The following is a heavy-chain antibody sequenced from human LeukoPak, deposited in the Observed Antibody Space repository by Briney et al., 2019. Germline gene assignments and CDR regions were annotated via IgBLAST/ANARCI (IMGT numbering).Heavy chain of an antibody. J-gene: IGHJ3*02. CDR3: ARAESFDYGEPWGAFDI. CDR2: VYYSGRT. CDR1: GASISSSSYF. Sequence: PSETLSLTCTVSGASISSSSYFWGWIRQSPGKGLEYIGSVYYSGRTYYNPSLKSRVTISVDTSKNQFSLKLSSVTAADTAVYYCARAESFDYGEPWGAFDIWGQGTMVTVSS. V-gene: IGHV4-39*07. D-gene: IGHD4-17*01.